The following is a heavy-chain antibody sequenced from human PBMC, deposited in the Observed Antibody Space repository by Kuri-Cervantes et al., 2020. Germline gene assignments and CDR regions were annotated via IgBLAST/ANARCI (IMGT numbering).Heavy chain of an antibody. CDR3: ARDVGSWYLSSGGFDY. J-gene: IGHJ4*02. CDR2: IWYDGSNK. D-gene: IGHD6-13*01. Sequence: GGSLRPSCAASGFTFSSYGMHWVRQAPGKGLEWVAVIWYDGSNKYYADSVKGRFTISRDNSKNTLYLQMNSLRAEDTAVYYCARDVGSWYLSSGGFDYWGQGTLVTVSS. V-gene: IGHV3-33*01. CDR1: GFTFSSYG.